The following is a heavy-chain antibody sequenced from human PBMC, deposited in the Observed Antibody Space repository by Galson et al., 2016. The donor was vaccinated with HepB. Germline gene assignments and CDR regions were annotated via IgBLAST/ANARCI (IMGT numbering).Heavy chain of an antibody. D-gene: IGHD6-13*01. CDR3: AKQSGTVAAAGSFGY. V-gene: IGHV3-23*01. CDR1: GFMFSNYA. J-gene: IGHJ4*02. Sequence: SLRLSCAVSGFMFSNYAMSWVRQAPGKGLEWVSSISGSGGAIYYADSVRGRFTISRDQTKNTLYLQMNRLKVEDTAVYYCAKQSGTVAAAGSFGYWGQGTLVIASS. CDR2: ISGSGGAI.